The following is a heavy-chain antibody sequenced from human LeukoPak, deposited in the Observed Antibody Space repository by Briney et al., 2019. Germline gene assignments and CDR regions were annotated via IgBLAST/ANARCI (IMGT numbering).Heavy chain of an antibody. CDR1: GFTFSKYW. J-gene: IGHJ4*02. CDR2: MSQGGSNV. Sequence: GGSLRLSCEGSGFTFSKYWMSWVRQVPGKGLEWVANMSQGGSNVYYVDSVKGRFTISRDSARNSLYLQMNSLRADDTAVYYCVRDRGYDNLAGYNYSFEYWGQRALVSVSS. V-gene: IGHV3-7*03. CDR3: VRDRGYDNLAGYNYSFEY. D-gene: IGHD3-9*01.